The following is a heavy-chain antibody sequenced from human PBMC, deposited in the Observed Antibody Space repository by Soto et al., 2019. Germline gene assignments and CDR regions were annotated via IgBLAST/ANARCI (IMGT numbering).Heavy chain of an antibody. V-gene: IGHV4-39*02. CDR3: ARDGAGYGDYVGSYYYYYGMDV. D-gene: IGHD4-17*01. J-gene: IGHJ6*02. Sequence: SEPLSLTCTVSGGSISSSSYYWGWIRQPPGKGLEWIGSIYYSGSTYYNPSLKSRVTISVDTSKNQFSLKLSSVTAADTAVYYCARDGAGYGDYVGSYYYYYGMDVWGQGTTVTSP. CDR1: GGSISSSSYY. CDR2: IYYSGST.